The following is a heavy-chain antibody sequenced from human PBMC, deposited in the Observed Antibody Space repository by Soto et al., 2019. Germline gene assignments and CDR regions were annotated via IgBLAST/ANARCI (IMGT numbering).Heavy chain of an antibody. V-gene: IGHV4-59*01. J-gene: IGHJ6*02. CDR2: IYYSGST. Sequence: SETLSLTCTVSGGSISSYYWSWIRQPPGKGLEWIGYIYYSGSTNYNPSLKSRVTISVDTPKNQFSLKLSSVTAADTAVYYCARTLGRCTNGVCSPYYYYYGMDVWGQGTTVTVS. CDR3: ARTLGRCTNGVCSPYYYYYGMDV. CDR1: GGSISSYY. D-gene: IGHD2-8*01.